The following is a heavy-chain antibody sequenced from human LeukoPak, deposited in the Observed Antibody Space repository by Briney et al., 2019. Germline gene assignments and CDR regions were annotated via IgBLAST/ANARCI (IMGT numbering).Heavy chain of an antibody. CDR2: ISSSSSYI. Sequence: PGGSLRLSCAASGFTFSSYSMNWVRQAPGKGLEWVSSISSSSSYIYYADSVKGRFTTSRDNAKNSLYLQMNSLRAEDTAVYYCARAPVSSGWLVGDYWGQGTLVTVSS. CDR3: ARAPVSSGWLVGDY. D-gene: IGHD6-19*01. J-gene: IGHJ4*02. V-gene: IGHV3-21*01. CDR1: GFTFSSYS.